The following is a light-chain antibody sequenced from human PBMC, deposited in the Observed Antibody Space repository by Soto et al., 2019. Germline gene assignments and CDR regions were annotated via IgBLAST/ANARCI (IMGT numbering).Light chain of an antibody. J-gene: IGLJ2*01. CDR2: VNS. V-gene: IGLV1-40*01. Sequence: QSVLTQPPSVSGAPGQRVTISCTGSSSNIGAGYDVHWYHQLPGTAPKLLIYVNSNRPSGVPDRFSGSKSGTSASLAITGLQAEDEADYYCQSYDSSLSGVVFGGGTKVTVL. CDR1: SSNIGAGYD. CDR3: QSYDSSLSGVV.